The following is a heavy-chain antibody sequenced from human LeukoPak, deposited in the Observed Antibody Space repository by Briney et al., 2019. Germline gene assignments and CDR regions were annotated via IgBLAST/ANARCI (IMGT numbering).Heavy chain of an antibody. Sequence: PGGSLRLSCAASGFIFSSYEMNWVRQAPGKGLEWVSYISSSGSTIYYADSVKGRFTISRDNAKNSLYLQMNSLRAEDTAVYYCARVMITMVRGAQPFDYWGQGTLVTVSS. D-gene: IGHD3-10*01. CDR2: ISSSGSTI. CDR1: GFIFSSYE. J-gene: IGHJ4*02. CDR3: ARVMITMVRGAQPFDY. V-gene: IGHV3-48*03.